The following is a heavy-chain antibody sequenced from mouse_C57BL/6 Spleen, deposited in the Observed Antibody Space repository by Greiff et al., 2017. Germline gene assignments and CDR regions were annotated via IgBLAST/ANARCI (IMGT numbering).Heavy chain of an antibody. V-gene: IGHV2-2*01. J-gene: IGHJ1*03. CDR1: GFSLTSYG. CDR2: IWSGGST. D-gene: IGHD4-1*01. Sequence: QVQLKESGPGLVQPSQSLSITCTVSGFSLTSYGVHWVRQSPGKGLEWLGVIWSGGSTDYNADFISRLSISKDNSKSQVFFKMNRLQADDTAIYYCARNWDWYFDVWGTGTTVTVAS. CDR3: ARNWDWYFDV.